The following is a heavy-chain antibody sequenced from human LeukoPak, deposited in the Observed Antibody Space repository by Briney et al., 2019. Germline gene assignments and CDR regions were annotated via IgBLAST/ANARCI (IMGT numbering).Heavy chain of an antibody. J-gene: IGHJ6*03. CDR2: IRSKAYGGTT. Sequence: GGSLRLSCAASGFTFSDYYMSWVRQAPGKGLEWVGFIRSKAYGGTTEYAASVKGRFTISRDDSKSIAYLQMNSLKTEDTAVYYCTRAAYSSSWYHYYYYMDVWGKGTTVTISS. D-gene: IGHD6-13*01. CDR1: GFTFSDYY. V-gene: IGHV3-49*04. CDR3: TRAAYSSSWYHYYYYMDV.